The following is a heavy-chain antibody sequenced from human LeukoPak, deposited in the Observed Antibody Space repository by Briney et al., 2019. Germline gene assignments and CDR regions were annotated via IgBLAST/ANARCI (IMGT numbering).Heavy chain of an antibody. J-gene: IGHJ6*03. CDR1: GASITSYY. CDR3: ARAGYYYYYYMDV. CDR2: IYYSGST. V-gene: IGHV4-59*01. Sequence: PSETLSLTCTVSGASITSYYWSWIRQPPGKALEWIGYIYYSGSTNYNPSLKSRVTISVDTSKNQFSLKLRSVTAADTAVYYCARAGYYYYYYMDVWGKGTTVTVSS.